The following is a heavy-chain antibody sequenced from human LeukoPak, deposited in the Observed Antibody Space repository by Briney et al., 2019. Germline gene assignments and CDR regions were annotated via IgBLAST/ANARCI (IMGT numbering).Heavy chain of an antibody. J-gene: IGHJ3*02. V-gene: IGHV3-30-3*01. CDR2: ISYDGSNK. Sequence: PGGSLRLACAASGFTFSSYAMHWVRQAPGKGLEWVAVISYDGSNKYYADSVKGRFTISRDNSKNTLYLQMNSLRAEDTAVYYCARVFPPLPPSAFGAFDIWGQGTMVTVSS. D-gene: IGHD3-16*01. CDR1: GFTFSSYA. CDR3: ARVFPPLPPSAFGAFDI.